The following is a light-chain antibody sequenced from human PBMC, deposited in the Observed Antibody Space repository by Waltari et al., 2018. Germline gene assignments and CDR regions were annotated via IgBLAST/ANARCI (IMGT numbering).Light chain of an antibody. Sequence: QSALTQPRSVSGSPGPPVTISCTGPRRDLGGYNFVSLYHQHPGTVPKLIISDVTKRPAGVPDRFSGSKSGNTASLTISGLQAEDEADYYCSSYAGNYVAFGGGTKLTGL. CDR2: DVT. CDR1: RRDLGGYNF. J-gene: IGLJ2*01. V-gene: IGLV2-11*01. CDR3: SSYAGNYVA.